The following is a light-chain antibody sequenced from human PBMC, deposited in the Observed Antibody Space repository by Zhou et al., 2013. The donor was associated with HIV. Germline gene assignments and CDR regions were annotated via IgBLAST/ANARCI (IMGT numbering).Light chain of an antibody. Sequence: DIQMTQSPSTLSASVGDRVTITCRASQSIDTWLAWYQQKSGKAPDLLIYEASNLKSGVPSRFSGSGSGTEFTLTINNLQPDDFATYYCQQYSSYSGTFGQGTKVEIK. J-gene: IGKJ1*01. CDR2: EAS. CDR3: QQYSSYSGT. V-gene: IGKV1-5*03. CDR1: QSIDTW.